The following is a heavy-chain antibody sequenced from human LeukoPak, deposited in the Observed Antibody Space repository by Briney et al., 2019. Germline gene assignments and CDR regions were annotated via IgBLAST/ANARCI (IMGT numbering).Heavy chain of an antibody. J-gene: IGHJ5*02. CDR1: GGSFSGYY. D-gene: IGHD1-26*01. V-gene: IGHV4-34*01. Sequence: PSETLSLTCAVYGGSFSGYYWSWIRQPPGKGLEWIGEINHSGSTNYNPSLKSRVTISVDTSKNQFSLKLSSVTAADTAVYYCARVPRYVGFDPWGQGTLVTVSS. CDR2: INHSGST. CDR3: ARVPRYVGFDP.